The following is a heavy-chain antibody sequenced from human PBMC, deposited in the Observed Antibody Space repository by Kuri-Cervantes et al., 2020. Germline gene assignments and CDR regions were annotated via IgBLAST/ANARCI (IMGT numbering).Heavy chain of an antibody. Sequence: GSLRLSCTVSGGSITSYYWNWIRQPPGKGLEWIGYIYYNGITNYNPSLKSRVTISIDTSKNQFSLKLSSVTAADTAVYYCTRVLDYYGSGSYGFDFWGPGTVVTVSS. CDR1: GGSITSYY. CDR3: TRVLDYYGSGSYGFDF. J-gene: IGHJ3*01. CDR2: IYYNGIT. V-gene: IGHV4-59*13. D-gene: IGHD3-10*01.